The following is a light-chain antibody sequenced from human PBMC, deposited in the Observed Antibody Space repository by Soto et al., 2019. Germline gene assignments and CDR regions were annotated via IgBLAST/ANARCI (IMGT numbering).Light chain of an antibody. V-gene: IGKV1-5*01. CDR1: QSISSW. CDR3: QQYNSKNEPWL. J-gene: IGKJ2*01. Sequence: DIQMTQSPSTLSASVGDRVTITCRASQSISSWLAWYQQKPGKAPKLLVYDASTLQSGVASRFSGSGSGTEFTIISSGRQPEEEATYYCQQYNSKNEPWLVGWGTK. CDR2: DAS.